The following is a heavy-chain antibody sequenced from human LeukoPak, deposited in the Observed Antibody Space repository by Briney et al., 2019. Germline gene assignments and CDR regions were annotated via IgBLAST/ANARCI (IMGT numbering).Heavy chain of an antibody. CDR3: ARDPIATLQQLVQVYWFDP. CDR2: IIPILGIA. J-gene: IGHJ5*02. D-gene: IGHD6-13*01. CDR1: GGTFSSYA. Sequence: GSSVKVSCKASGGTFSSYAISWVRQAPGQGLEWMGRIIPILGIANYAQKFQGRVTITADKSTSTAYMELSSLRSEDTAVYYCARDPIATLQQLVQVYWFDPWGQGTLVTVSS. V-gene: IGHV1-69*04.